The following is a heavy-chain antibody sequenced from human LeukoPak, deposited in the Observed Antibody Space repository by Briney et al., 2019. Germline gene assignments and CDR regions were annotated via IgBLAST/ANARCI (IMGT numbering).Heavy chain of an antibody. J-gene: IGHJ3*02. CDR3: ARPDGNAFDI. V-gene: IGHV4-61*02. D-gene: IGHD2-15*01. Sequence: SQTLSLTCTVSGGSISSGSYYWSWIRRPAGKGLEWIGRIYTSGSTNYNPSLKSRVTISVDTSKNQFSLKLSSVTAADTAVYYCARPDGNAFDIWGQGTMVTVSS. CDR1: GGSISSGSYY. CDR2: IYTSGST.